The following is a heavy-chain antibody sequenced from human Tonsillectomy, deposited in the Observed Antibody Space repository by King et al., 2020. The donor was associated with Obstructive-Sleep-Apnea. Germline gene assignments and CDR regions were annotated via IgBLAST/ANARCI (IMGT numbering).Heavy chain of an antibody. CDR2: ISYDGSNK. V-gene: IGHV3-30*03. D-gene: IGHD3-9*01. CDR3: VRDESGYDILTGVYGMDV. Sequence: VQLVESGGGVVQPGRSLRLSCAASGFTFSSYGMHWVRQAPGKGLEWVAVISYDGSNKYYADSVKGRFTIPRDNSKNMLYLQMNSLRAEDTAMYYCVRDESGYDILTGVYGMDVWRQGTTVTVSS. CDR1: GFTFSSYG. J-gene: IGHJ6*02.